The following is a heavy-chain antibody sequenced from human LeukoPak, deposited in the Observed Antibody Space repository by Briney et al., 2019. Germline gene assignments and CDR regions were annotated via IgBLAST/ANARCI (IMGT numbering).Heavy chain of an antibody. D-gene: IGHD6-19*01. V-gene: IGHV3-7*04. CDR3: ARDFRNSGWGSDY. Sequence: GGSLRLSCAASGFTFSGYWMSWVRQAPGKGLEWVANINQDGSEKYYVDSVKGRFTISRDNAKNSLFFEMNSLRVEDTSVYYCARDFRNSGWGSDYWGQGTLVTVSS. CDR1: GFTFSGYW. J-gene: IGHJ4*02. CDR2: INQDGSEK.